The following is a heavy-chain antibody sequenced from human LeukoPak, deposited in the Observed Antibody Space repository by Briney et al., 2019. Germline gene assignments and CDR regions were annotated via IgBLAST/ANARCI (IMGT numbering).Heavy chain of an antibody. CDR1: GFTFSSYS. CDR3: ARVSSGWYLGLDY. D-gene: IGHD6-19*01. CDR2: ISSSSSYI. J-gene: IGHJ4*02. V-gene: IGHV3-21*01. Sequence: GGSLRLSCAASGFTFSSYSMNWVRQAPWKGLEWVSSISSSSSYIYYADSVKGRFTISRDNAKNSLYLQMNSLRAEDTAVYYCARVSSGWYLGLDYWGQGTLVTVSS.